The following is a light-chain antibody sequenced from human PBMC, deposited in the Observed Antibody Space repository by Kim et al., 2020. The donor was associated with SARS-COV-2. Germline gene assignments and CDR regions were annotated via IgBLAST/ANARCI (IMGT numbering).Light chain of an antibody. CDR1: SSNIGAGYD. V-gene: IGLV1-40*01. Sequence: QRVTISCTGSSSNIGAGYDVHWYQQVAGTAPKLLIYDNDNRPSGVPDRVSGSKYGTSASLAITGLQPEDEADYYCQSYDNSLSGWVFGGGTQLTVL. CDR2: DND. J-gene: IGLJ3*02. CDR3: QSYDNSLSGWV.